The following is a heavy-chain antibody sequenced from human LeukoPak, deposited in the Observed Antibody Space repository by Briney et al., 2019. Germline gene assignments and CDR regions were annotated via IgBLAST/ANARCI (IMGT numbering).Heavy chain of an antibody. Sequence: TSETLSLTCTVSGGSISSGSYYWSWIRQPAGKGLEWIGRIYTSGSTNYNPSLKSRVTISVDTSKNQFSLKLSSVTAADTAVYYCARIYCSGGSCYSDYWGQGTLVTVSS. J-gene: IGHJ4*02. CDR3: ARIYCSGGSCYSDY. D-gene: IGHD2-15*01. CDR1: GGSISSGSYY. CDR2: IYTSGST. V-gene: IGHV4-61*02.